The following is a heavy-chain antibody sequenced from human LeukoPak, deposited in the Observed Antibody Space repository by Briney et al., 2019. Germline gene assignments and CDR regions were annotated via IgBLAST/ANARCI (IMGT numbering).Heavy chain of an antibody. CDR3: ARVPITMVRGVIILFDY. J-gene: IGHJ4*02. D-gene: IGHD3-10*01. CDR2: ISSSSSTI. V-gene: IGHV3-48*01. Sequence: PGGSLRLSCAASGFTFSSYSMNWVRQAPGKGLEWVSYISSSSSTIYYADSVKGRFTISRDNAKNSLYLQMNSLRAEDTAVYHCARVPITMVRGVIILFDYWGQGTLVTVSS. CDR1: GFTFSSYS.